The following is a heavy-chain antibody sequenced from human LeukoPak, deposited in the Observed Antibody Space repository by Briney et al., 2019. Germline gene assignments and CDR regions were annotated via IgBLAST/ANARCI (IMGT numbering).Heavy chain of an antibody. CDR3: ARLNIVVVPAVPSAL. CDR2: ISYDGSNK. V-gene: IGHV3-30*04. D-gene: IGHD2-2*01. CDR1: GFTFSSYA. J-gene: IGHJ4*02. Sequence: PGGSLRLSCAASGFTFSSYAMHWVRQAPGKGLEWVAVISYDGSNKYYADSVKGRFTISRDNSKNTLYLQMNSLRAEDTAVYYCARLNIVVVPAVPSALWGQGTLVTVSS.